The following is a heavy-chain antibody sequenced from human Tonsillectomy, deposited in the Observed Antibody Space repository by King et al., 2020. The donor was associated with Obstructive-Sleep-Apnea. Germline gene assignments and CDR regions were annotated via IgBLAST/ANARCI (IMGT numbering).Heavy chain of an antibody. CDR2: ISYDGNNK. Sequence: VQLVESGGGVVQPGGSLRLSCAASGFTFSSYGMHWVRQAPGKGLEWVAVISYDGNNKYYADSVKGRFTISRDNYKNTLYLQMNSLRAEDTAMYYCAKCYNSGSYYNGPRGWGQGTLVTVSS. V-gene: IGHV3-30*18. J-gene: IGHJ4*02. CDR3: AKCYNSGSYYNGPRG. D-gene: IGHD3-10*01. CDR1: GFTFSSYG.